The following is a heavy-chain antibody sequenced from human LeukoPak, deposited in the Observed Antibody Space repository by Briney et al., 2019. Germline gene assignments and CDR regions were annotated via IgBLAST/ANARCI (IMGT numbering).Heavy chain of an antibody. Sequence: GASVKVSCKASGGTFSSYAISWVRQAPGQGLEWMGGIIPIFGTANYAQKFQGRVTITADESTSTAYMELSSLRSEDTAVYYCARTRHRLDYGGNSGLDYWGQGTLVTVSS. D-gene: IGHD4-23*01. CDR3: ARTRHRLDYGGNSGLDY. CDR2: IIPIFGTA. CDR1: GGTFSSYA. J-gene: IGHJ4*02. V-gene: IGHV1-69*13.